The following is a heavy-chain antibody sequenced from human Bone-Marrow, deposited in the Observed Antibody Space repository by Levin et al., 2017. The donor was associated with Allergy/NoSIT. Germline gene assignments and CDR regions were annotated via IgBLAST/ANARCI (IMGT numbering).Heavy chain of an antibody. CDR3: ARAERGGWFREPKGAFDI. CDR1: GGTFSSYA. CDR2: IIPIFGTA. Sequence: GASVKVSCKASGGTFSSYAISWVRQAPGQGLEWMGGIIPIFGTANYAQKFQGRVTITADESTSTAYMELSSLRSEDTAVYYCARAERGGWFREPKGAFDIWGQGTMVTVSS. V-gene: IGHV1-69*13. J-gene: IGHJ3*02. D-gene: IGHD3-10*01.